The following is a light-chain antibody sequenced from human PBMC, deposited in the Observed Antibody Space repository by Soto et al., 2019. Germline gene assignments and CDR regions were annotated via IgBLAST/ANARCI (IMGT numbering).Light chain of an antibody. V-gene: IGKV1-39*01. CDR2: AAS. CDR1: QSISTS. Sequence: DIQMTQSPSSLSASVGDRVTITCRASQSISTSLNWYQQKPWKAPKLLIYAASSLQSGVPLRFSGSGSGTYFTRSITSLQPYDFATYHYQQSDNTPRTCGQGNKLENK. J-gene: IGKJ2*01. CDR3: QQSDNTPRT.